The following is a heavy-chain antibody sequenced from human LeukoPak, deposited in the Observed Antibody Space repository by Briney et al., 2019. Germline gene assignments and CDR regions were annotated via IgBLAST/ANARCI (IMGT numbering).Heavy chain of an antibody. V-gene: IGHV3-49*03. Sequence: GGSLRLSCTASGFTFGDYAMSWFRQAPGKGLEWVGFIRGKPFGETTEYAASVEGRFIISRDDSKKIAYLQMNSLKTEDTAVYYCSRAYGSGFRNIDPWGPGTLVTVSS. CDR2: IRGKPFGETT. D-gene: IGHD3-10*01. CDR3: SRAYGSGFRNIDP. J-gene: IGHJ5*02. CDR1: GFTFGDYA.